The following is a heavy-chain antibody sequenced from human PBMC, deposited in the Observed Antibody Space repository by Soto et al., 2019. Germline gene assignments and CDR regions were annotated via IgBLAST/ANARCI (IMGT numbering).Heavy chain of an antibody. CDR3: ARSEATGLDH. V-gene: IGHV4-4*02. CDR2: AHHSGRT. D-gene: IGHD1-26*01. J-gene: IGHJ4*02. Sequence: SETLSLTYTVSGGSMTSSNWWNWVRQSPGKGLEWIGEAHHSGRTNYNPSLKSRVTISVDKSKNHFSLKLSSVTAADTAVYYCARSEATGLDHWGQGTLVTVSS. CDR1: GGSMTSSNW.